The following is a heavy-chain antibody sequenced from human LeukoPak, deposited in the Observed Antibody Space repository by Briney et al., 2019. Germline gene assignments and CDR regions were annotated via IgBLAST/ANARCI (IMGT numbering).Heavy chain of an antibody. CDR3: GGYSSLDH. CDR1: GFTFSTYA. J-gene: IGHJ4*02. CDR2: ITTSDGNT. Sequence: GGSLRLSCAASGFTFSTYAMNWVRQAPGKGLEWVSTITTSDGNTYYADSVKGRFTVSRDNSKNTLFLQMNSLRAKDTAVYYCGGYSSLDHWGQGTLVTVSS. D-gene: IGHD3-22*01. V-gene: IGHV3-23*01.